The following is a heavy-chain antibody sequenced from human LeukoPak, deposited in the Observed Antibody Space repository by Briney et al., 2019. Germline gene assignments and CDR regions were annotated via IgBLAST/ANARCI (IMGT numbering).Heavy chain of an antibody. J-gene: IGHJ4*02. CDR1: SYTFTNYG. CDR3: ARVIVVRGVIITPDYFDY. Sequence: EASVKVSCKASSYTFTNYGISWVRQAPGQGLEWMGWISGYNGYTNYAQKLQGRVTMTRDTSTTTAYMELRSLRSDDTAVYYCARVIVVRGVIITPDYFDYWGQGTLVTVSS. CDR2: ISGYNGYT. D-gene: IGHD3-10*01. V-gene: IGHV1-18*01.